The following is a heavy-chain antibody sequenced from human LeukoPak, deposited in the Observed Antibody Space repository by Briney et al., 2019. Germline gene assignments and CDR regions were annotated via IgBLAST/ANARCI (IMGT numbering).Heavy chain of an antibody. CDR3: ARGLGTTVTTSFDY. CDR1: GGSFSGYY. Sequence: SETPSLTCAVYGGSFSGYYWSWIRQPPGKGLEWIGEINHSGSTNYNPSLKSRVAISVDTSKNQFSLKLSSVTAADTAVYYCARGLGTTVTTSFDYWGQGTLVTVSS. CDR2: INHSGST. V-gene: IGHV4-34*01. J-gene: IGHJ4*02. D-gene: IGHD4-17*01.